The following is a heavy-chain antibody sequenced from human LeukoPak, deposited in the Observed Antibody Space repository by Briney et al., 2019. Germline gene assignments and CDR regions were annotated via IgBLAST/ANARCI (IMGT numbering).Heavy chain of an antibody. Sequence: PGGSLRLSCAVSGFTVSSNYMSWVRQAPGKGLEWVGFIRSKAYGGTTEYAASVKGRFTISRDDSKSIAYLQMNSLKTEDTAVYYCTRLGSDREESDYWGQGTLVTVSS. D-gene: IGHD1-26*01. J-gene: IGHJ4*02. V-gene: IGHV3-49*04. CDR3: TRLGSDREESDY. CDR2: IRSKAYGGTT. CDR1: GFTVSSNY.